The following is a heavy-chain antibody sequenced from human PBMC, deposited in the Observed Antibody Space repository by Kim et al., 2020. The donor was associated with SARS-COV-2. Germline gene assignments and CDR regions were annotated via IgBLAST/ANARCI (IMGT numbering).Heavy chain of an antibody. CDR2: IIPIFGTA. CDR1: GGTFSSYA. J-gene: IGHJ4*02. D-gene: IGHD3-22*01. V-gene: IGHV1-69*13. CDR3: ARGGLYDSSGYYFDY. Sequence: SVKVSCKASGGTFSSYAISWVRQAPGQGLERMGGIIPIFGTANYAQKFQGRVTITADESMSTAYMELSSLRSEDTAVYYCARGGLYDSSGYYFDYWGQGTLVTVSS.